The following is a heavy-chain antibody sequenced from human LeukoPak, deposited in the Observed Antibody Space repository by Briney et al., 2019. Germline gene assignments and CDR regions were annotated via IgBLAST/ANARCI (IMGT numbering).Heavy chain of an antibody. J-gene: IGHJ4*02. CDR2: IKQHGSEK. CDR3: ASAIPADYFDY. V-gene: IGHV3-7*01. D-gene: IGHD2-2*02. CDR1: GFTFSSYW. Sequence: AGGSLRLSCAASGFTFSSYWMSWVRQAPGKGLEWVANIKQHGSEKYYAGSVKGRFTISRDNAKNSLYLQMNSLRAEDTAVYYCASAIPADYFDYWGQGTLVTVSS.